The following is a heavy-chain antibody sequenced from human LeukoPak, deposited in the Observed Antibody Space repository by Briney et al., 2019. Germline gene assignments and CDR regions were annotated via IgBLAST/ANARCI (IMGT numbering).Heavy chain of an antibody. CDR3: ARSNVYYYYYMDV. Sequence: GGSLRLSCAASGFTFNKSTMNWVRQAPGKGREWVSSISTSSSYIYYADSVKGRFTISRDNAKNSLYLQMNSLRAEDTAVYYCARSNVYYYYYMDVWGKGTTVTVSS. CDR2: ISTSSSYI. D-gene: IGHD2-8*01. V-gene: IGHV3-21*01. CDR1: GFTFNKST. J-gene: IGHJ6*03.